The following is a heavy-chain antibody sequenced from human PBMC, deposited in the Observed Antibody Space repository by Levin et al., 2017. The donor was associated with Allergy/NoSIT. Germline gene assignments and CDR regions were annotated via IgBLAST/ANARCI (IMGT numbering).Heavy chain of an antibody. CDR1: GFTFSSYS. J-gene: IGHJ3*02. Sequence: GESLKISCAASGFTFSSYSMNWVRQAPGKGLEWVSYISSSSSTIYYADSVKGRFTISRDNAKNSLYLQMNSLRAEDTAVYYCARGTRVFDWLLTNDAFDIWGQGTMVTVSS. V-gene: IGHV3-48*01. D-gene: IGHD3-9*01. CDR2: ISSSSSTI. CDR3: ARGTRVFDWLLTNDAFDI.